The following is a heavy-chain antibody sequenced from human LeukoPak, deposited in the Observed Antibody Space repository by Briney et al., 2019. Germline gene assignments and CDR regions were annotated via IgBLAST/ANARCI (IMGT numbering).Heavy chain of an antibody. D-gene: IGHD4-23*01. CDR2: ISSTATSI. CDR3: ARDVTYHGGGWFGP. CDR1: EFTFSSYS. Sequence: GGSLRLSCAASEFTFSSYSMSWVRQAPGKGLEWVSYISSTATSIYYADSVKGRFTVSRDNAKNSLYLQMNSLRAEDTAVYYCARDVTYHGGGWFGPWGQGTLVTVSS. J-gene: IGHJ5*02. V-gene: IGHV3-48*04.